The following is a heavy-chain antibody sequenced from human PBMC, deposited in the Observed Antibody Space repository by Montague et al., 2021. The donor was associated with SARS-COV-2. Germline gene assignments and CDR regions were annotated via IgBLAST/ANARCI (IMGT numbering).Heavy chain of an antibody. V-gene: IGHV4-59*08. CDR1: GGSISPYY. CDR3: ARQLPSYCSTNKCYPYYFDV. J-gene: IGHJ4*02. Sequence: SETLSLTCTVSGGSISPYYWNWIRQPPGKGLEWIGYIYYTGGTKYNPSLKSRVSMSVDTSKNQFSLSLNSVTAADTAVYFCARQLPSYCSTNKCYPYYFDVWGQGALVTVSS. D-gene: IGHD2-2*01. CDR2: IYYTGGT.